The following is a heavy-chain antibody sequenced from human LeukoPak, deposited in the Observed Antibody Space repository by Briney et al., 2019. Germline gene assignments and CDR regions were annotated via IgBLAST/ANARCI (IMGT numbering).Heavy chain of an antibody. D-gene: IGHD3-10*01. CDR3: VKAAFWFGELLWDYFDY. V-gene: IGHV3-64D*06. CDR2: ISSNGGST. CDR1: GFTFSSYA. J-gene: IGHJ4*02. Sequence: PGGSLRLSCSASGFTFSSYAMHWVRQAPGKGLEYVSAISSNGGSTYYADSVKGRFTISRDNSKNTLYLQMSSLRAEDTAVYYCVKAAFWFGELLWDYFDYWGQGTLVTVSS.